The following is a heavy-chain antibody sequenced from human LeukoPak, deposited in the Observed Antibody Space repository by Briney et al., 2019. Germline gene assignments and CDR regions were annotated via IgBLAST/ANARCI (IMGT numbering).Heavy chain of an antibody. CDR1: GGSISSGGYS. V-gene: IGHV4-30-2*01. D-gene: IGHD3-3*01. CDR3: ARGAEYYAIWRGYAGYSDY. J-gene: IGHJ4*02. Sequence: SQTLSLTCAVSGGSISSGGYSWSWIRQPPGKGLEWVGSISHRGSTYYNPSLRSRITISLDRSKQKFSLKLTSVTAADTAVYFCARGAEYYAIWRGYAGYSDYWGQGISVTVSS. CDR2: ISHRGST.